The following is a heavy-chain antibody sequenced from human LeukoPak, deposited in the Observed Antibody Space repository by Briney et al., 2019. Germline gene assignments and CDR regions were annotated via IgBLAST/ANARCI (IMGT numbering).Heavy chain of an antibody. CDR2: ISAYNGST. J-gene: IGHJ4*02. Sequence: ASVKVSCKASGYTFTSYGISWVRQAPGQGLEWMGWISAYNGSTNYAQKLQGRVTVTTDTSTSTAYMELRSLRSDEAAGYYCARAIDYGDYALGYWGQGTLVTVSS. D-gene: IGHD4-17*01. V-gene: IGHV1-18*01. CDR1: GYTFTSYG. CDR3: ARAIDYGDYALGY.